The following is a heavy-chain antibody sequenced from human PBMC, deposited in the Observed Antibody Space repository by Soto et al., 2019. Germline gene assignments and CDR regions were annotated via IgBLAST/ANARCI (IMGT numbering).Heavy chain of an antibody. J-gene: IGHJ4*02. Sequence: PSGTLSLTCSVSGGSISSGYWTWIRHPPGKGLEWIGSIYYSGSINYNPSLKSRGTISVDMAKNHFSLKLSSVTAADTAVYYCARLVYGDSGPDSWGQGTLVTVSS. D-gene: IGHD4-17*01. V-gene: IGHV4-59*12. CDR2: IYYSGSI. CDR3: ARLVYGDSGPDS. CDR1: GGSISSGY.